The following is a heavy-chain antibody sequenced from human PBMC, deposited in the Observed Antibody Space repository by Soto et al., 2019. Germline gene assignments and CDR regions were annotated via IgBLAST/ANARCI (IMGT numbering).Heavy chain of an antibody. CDR3: AGSKYDVVAGSVWFDP. CDR1: GGSITSGGYC. V-gene: IGHV4-30-2*01. Sequence: SLCLPCSVSGGSITSGGYCWGWIRQPPGQGLEWIGYMYHSGNTYYNPSLKGRVTISLDHSRNQFSLRLNSVTAADTAVHFCAGSKYDVVAGSVWFDPWGQGTMVTV. D-gene: IGHD2-15*01. J-gene: IGHJ5*02. CDR2: MYHSGNT.